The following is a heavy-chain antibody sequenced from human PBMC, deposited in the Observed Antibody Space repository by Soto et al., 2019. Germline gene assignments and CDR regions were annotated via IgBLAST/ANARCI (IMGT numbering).Heavy chain of an antibody. J-gene: IGHJ4*02. Sequence: GGSLRLSCADSGFTFSSYAMSWVRQAPGKGLEWVSGIRGSADRTYYADSVKGRFTISRDNSKNTLYLQMSSLRAEDSAIYYCAKGPVTTPYYFDHWGQGALVTVSS. CDR3: AKGPVTTPYYFDH. CDR2: IRGSADRT. V-gene: IGHV3-23*01. D-gene: IGHD4-17*01. CDR1: GFTFSSYA.